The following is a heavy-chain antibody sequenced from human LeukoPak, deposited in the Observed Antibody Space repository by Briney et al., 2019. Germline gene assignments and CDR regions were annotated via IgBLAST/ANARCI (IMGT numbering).Heavy chain of an antibody. CDR2: IKQDGSKK. Sequence: GSLRLSCAASGFTFSSYWMTWVRQAPGKGLEWVANIKQDGSKKNYVDSVKGRFTISRDNAKNSMYLQMNSLRAKDTAVYYCATPLDYYDSSGYHQGGDWGQGTLVTVSS. V-gene: IGHV3-7*03. CDR3: ATPLDYYDSSGYHQGGD. CDR1: GFTFSSYW. D-gene: IGHD3-22*01. J-gene: IGHJ4*02.